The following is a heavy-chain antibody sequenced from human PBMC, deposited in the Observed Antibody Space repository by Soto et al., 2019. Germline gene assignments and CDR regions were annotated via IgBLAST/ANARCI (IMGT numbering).Heavy chain of an antibody. V-gene: IGHV3-23*01. CDR2: ISGSGGST. Sequence: PGGSLRLSCAASGFTFSSYDMSWVRQAPGKGLEWVSAISGSGGSTYYADSVKGRFTISRDNSKNTLYLQMNSLRAEDTAVYYCAKGGGQLLGNWFDPWGQGTLVTVSS. CDR3: AKGGGQLLGNWFDP. J-gene: IGHJ5*02. D-gene: IGHD2-2*01. CDR1: GFTFSSYD.